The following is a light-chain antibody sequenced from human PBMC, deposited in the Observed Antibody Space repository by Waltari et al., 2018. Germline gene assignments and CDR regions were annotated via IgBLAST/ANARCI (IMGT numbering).Light chain of an antibody. Sequence: EIVLTQSPDTLSLSPGERATLSCRASQSGSGSYLAWYQQKPGQAPRLLISDASSRATDIPDRFSGSGSGTDFTLTLSRLEPEDFAVYYCQQYGTSPTWTFGQGTKVEIK. V-gene: IGKV3-20*01. CDR3: QQYGTSPTWT. CDR1: QSGSGSY. CDR2: DAS. J-gene: IGKJ1*01.